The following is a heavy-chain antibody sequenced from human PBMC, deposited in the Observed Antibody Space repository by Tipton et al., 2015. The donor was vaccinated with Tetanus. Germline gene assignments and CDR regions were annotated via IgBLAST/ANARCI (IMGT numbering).Heavy chain of an antibody. V-gene: IGHV4-39*01. D-gene: IGHD6-6*01. Sequence: TLSLTCTVSGGSISSSSYYWGWIRQPPGKGLEWIGSIYYSGSTYYNPSLKSRVTISVDTSKNHFSLKLSSVTAADTAVYYCAVTRVIAARTDAFDIWGQGTMVTVSS. CDR3: AVTRVIAARTDAFDI. J-gene: IGHJ3*02. CDR2: IYYSGST. CDR1: GGSISSSSYY.